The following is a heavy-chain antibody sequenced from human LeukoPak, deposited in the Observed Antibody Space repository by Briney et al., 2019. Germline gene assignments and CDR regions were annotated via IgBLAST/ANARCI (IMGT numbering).Heavy chain of an antibody. CDR3: ARGEGLDY. CDR1: GFTFSSYA. V-gene: IGHV3-30*04. Sequence: GGSLRLSCAASGFTFSSYAMHWVRQAPGKGLEWVAVISYDGSNKYYADFVKGRFTISRDNSKNTLYLQMNSLRAEGTAVYYCARGEGLDYWGQGTLVTVSS. CDR2: ISYDGSNK. J-gene: IGHJ4*02.